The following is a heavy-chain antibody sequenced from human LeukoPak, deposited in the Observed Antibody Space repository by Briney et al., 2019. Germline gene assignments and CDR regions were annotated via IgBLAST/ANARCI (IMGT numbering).Heavy chain of an antibody. D-gene: IGHD3-22*01. CDR3: AKRGVVIRVILVGFHKEAYYFDS. Sequence: GGSLRLSCAVSGITLSNYGMTWVRQAPGKGLEWVAGISDSGGSTSYADSVKGRFTISRDNPKNTLYLQMNSLRAEDTAVYFCAKRGVVIRVILVGFHKEAYYFDSWGQGALVTVSS. V-gene: IGHV3-23*01. CDR1: GITLSNYG. CDR2: ISDSGGST. J-gene: IGHJ4*02.